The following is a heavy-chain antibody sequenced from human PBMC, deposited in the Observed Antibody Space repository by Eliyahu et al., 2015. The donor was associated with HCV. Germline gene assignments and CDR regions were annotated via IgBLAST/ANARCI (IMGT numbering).Heavy chain of an antibody. CDR3: ARTDPVTETFDS. V-gene: IGHV2-70*01. Sequence: FSGFSLNTTGMCVSWIRQPPGKAPEWLGIIDWDGDKYYSTSLKTRLTISKDTSKNQVVLIMTNMDPVDTATYYCARTDPVTETFDSWGQGTLVTVSS. J-gene: IGHJ4*02. D-gene: IGHD4-11*01. CDR1: GFSLNTTGMC. CDR2: IDWDGDK.